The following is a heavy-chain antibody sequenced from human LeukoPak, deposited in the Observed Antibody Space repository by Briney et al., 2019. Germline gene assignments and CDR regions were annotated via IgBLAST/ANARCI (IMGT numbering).Heavy chain of an antibody. D-gene: IGHD4-17*01. CDR2: ISAYNGNT. J-gene: IGHJ6*02. Sequence: ASVTVSCKASGYTFTSYGISWVRQAPGQGLEWMGWISAYNGNTNYAQKLQGRVTMTTDTSTSTAYMELRSLRSDDTAVYYCARIGHDYGDYGEVFSNYYYGMDVWGQGTTVTVSS. CDR3: ARIGHDYGDYGEVFSNYYYGMDV. CDR1: GYTFTSYG. V-gene: IGHV1-18*01.